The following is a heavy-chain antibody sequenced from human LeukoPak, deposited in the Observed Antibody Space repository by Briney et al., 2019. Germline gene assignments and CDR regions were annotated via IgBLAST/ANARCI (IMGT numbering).Heavy chain of an antibody. CDR3: ATGAWELPCPLDY. Sequence: CADSVKGRFTISRDNSKNTLYLQMNSLRAEDTAVYYCATGAWELPCPLDYWGQGTLVTVSS. D-gene: IGHD1-26*01. J-gene: IGHJ4*02. V-gene: IGHV3-23*01.